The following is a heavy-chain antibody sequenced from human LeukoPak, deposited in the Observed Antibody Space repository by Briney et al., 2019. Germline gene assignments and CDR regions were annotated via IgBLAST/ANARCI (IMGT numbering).Heavy chain of an antibody. Sequence: SETLSLTCTVSGGSISSSSYYWGWIRQPPGKGLEWIGSIYYSGNTYYNASLKSQVSISIDTSKNQFSLKLSSVTAADTAVYYCAGRYYYYYMDVWGKGTTVTISS. CDR2: IYYSGNT. CDR1: GGSISSSSYY. J-gene: IGHJ6*03. V-gene: IGHV4-39*01. CDR3: AGRYYYYYMDV.